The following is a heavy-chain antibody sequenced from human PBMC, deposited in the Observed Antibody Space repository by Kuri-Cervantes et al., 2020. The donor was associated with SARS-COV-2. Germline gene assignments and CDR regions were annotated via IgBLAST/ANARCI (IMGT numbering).Heavy chain of an antibody. J-gene: IGHJ6*03. CDR2: ISSSGSTI. V-gene: IGHV3-48*03. CDR3: AREHSSSLFFYYYYYMDV. CDR1: GFTFERFA. D-gene: IGHD6-13*01. Sequence: GGSLRLSCEVSGFTFERFAMGWVRQAPGKGLEWVSYISSSGSTIYYADSVKGRFTISRDNAKNSLYLQMNSLRAEDTAVYYCAREHSSSLFFYYYYYMDVWGKGTTVTVSS.